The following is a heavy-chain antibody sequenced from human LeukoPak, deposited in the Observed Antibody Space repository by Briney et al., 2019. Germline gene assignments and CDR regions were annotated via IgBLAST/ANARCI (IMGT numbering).Heavy chain of an antibody. J-gene: IGHJ5*02. D-gene: IGHD2-8*01. CDR1: GGSISNYY. Sequence: SETLSLTCTVSGGSISNYYWSWIRQPPGKGLEWIGYIYYSGSTNYNPSLKSRVTISVDTSKNQFSLKLSSVTAADTAVYYCARFTNDWFDPWGQGTLVTVSS. CDR3: ARFTNDWFDP. CDR2: IYYSGST. V-gene: IGHV4-59*01.